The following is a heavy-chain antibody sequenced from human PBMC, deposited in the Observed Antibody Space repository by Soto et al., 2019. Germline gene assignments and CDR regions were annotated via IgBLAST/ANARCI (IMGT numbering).Heavy chain of an antibody. CDR1: GGSISSGDYY. Sequence: PSETLSLTCTVSGGSISSGDYYWSWIRQPPGKGLEWIGYIYYSGSTYYNPSLKSRVTISVDTSKNQFSLKLSSVTAADTAVYYCARDHGVDSNYYYYYYGMDVWGQGTTVTVTS. CDR2: IYYSGST. D-gene: IGHD4-4*01. V-gene: IGHV4-30-4*01. J-gene: IGHJ6*02. CDR3: ARDHGVDSNYYYYYYGMDV.